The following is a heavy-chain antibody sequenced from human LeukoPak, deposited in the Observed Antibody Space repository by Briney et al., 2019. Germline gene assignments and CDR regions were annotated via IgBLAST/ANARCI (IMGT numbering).Heavy chain of an antibody. J-gene: IGHJ5*01. D-gene: IGHD1-26*01. Sequence: GGSLRLSCAASGFTFSSAWMGWVRQAPGKGLEWVGRIKSKTDGGTTDYAAPVKVRFTISRDDSKTTLYLQMSSLKIEDTAVYYCTTDRGRTELPLFASWGQGTLVTVSS. CDR1: GFTFSSAW. CDR3: TTDRGRTELPLFAS. V-gene: IGHV3-15*01. CDR2: IKSKTDGGTT.